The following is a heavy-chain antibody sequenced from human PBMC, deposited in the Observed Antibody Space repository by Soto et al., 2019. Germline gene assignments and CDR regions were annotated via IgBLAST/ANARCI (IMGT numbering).Heavy chain of an antibody. Sequence: QAPLVQSGAEVKKPGASVKVSCEASGYTFTSYYMHWVRQAPGQGLEWMGWINPNSGDTKYAQKFRGRVTMTRDTTITTAYMEVQMLTADDTAVYYCAGQLAYCGGDCFTEPVDYWGQGTLVTVSS. D-gene: IGHD2-21*02. CDR3: AGQLAYCGGDCFTEPVDY. CDR2: INPNSGDT. CDR1: GYTFTSYY. V-gene: IGHV1-2*02. J-gene: IGHJ4*02.